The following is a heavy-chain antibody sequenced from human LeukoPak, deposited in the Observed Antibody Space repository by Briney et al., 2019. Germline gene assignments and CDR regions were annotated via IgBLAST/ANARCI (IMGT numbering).Heavy chain of an antibody. J-gene: IGHJ5*02. Sequence: PSDTLSLTCTVSGGSLSSYYWSWIRQPPGKGLEWIGYIYYSGSTNYNPSLTSRVTISVGTSTPQFSLKLSSVTAADTAVYYCASSPRAITMVRGAPRGNWFDPWGQGTLVTVSS. V-gene: IGHV4-59*07. CDR1: GGSLSSYY. CDR2: IYYSGST. D-gene: IGHD3-10*01. CDR3: ASSPRAITMVRGAPRGNWFDP.